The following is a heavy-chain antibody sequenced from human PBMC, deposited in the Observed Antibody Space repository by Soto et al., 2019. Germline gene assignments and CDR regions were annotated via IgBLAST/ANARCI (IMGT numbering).Heavy chain of an antibody. CDR3: ARGGGITMIVVVGAFDI. CDR1: GGTFSSYA. J-gene: IGHJ3*02. CDR2: IIPIFGTA. D-gene: IGHD3-22*01. Sequence: QVQLVQSGAEVKKPGSSVKVSCKASGGTFSSYAISWVRQAPGQGLEWMGGIIPIFGTANYAQKFQGRVTITADESTRTAYMELGSLRAEDTAVYYCARGGGITMIVVVGAFDIWGQGTMVTVSS. V-gene: IGHV1-69*12.